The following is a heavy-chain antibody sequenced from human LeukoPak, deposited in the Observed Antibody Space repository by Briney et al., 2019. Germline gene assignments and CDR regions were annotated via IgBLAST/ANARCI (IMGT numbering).Heavy chain of an antibody. J-gene: IGHJ4*02. V-gene: IGHV4-39*07. Sequence: PSETLSLTCTVSGGSISSSSYYWGWFRQPPGKGLEWIGSIYYSGSTYYNPSLKSRVTISVDTSKNQFSLKLSSVTAADTAVYYCARWGDGYKAPFDYWGQGTLVTVSS. CDR3: ARWGDGYKAPFDY. CDR1: GGSISSSSYY. D-gene: IGHD5-24*01. CDR2: IYYSGST.